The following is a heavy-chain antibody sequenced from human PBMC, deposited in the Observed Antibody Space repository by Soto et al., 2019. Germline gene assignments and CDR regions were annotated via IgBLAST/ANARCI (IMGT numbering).Heavy chain of an antibody. CDR2: ITDSSDTV. Sequence: GGSLRLSCVASGFSFSNYHMNWVRQAPGEGLEWISYITDSSDTVHYAESVRGRFTISRDNAESSLFLQMNSLRDEDTAVYFCARDFGHGYYLDYWGRGTLVTVSS. V-gene: IGHV3-48*02. CDR1: GFSFSNYH. D-gene: IGHD3-3*01. J-gene: IGHJ4*02. CDR3: ARDFGHGYYLDY.